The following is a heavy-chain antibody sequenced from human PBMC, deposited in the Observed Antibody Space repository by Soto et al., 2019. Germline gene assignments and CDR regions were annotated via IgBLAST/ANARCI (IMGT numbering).Heavy chain of an antibody. D-gene: IGHD2-21*02. Sequence: LRLSCAASGFTFSTYAMSWVRQTPGKGLEWVSAISGSGGSTYYADSVEGRFTVSRDNSKDTLYLQMNSLRAEDAAVYYCAKVPHKYCGGDCYPDYWGQGTLVTVSS. V-gene: IGHV3-23*01. CDR2: ISGSGGST. CDR3: AKVPHKYCGGDCYPDY. CDR1: GFTFSTYA. J-gene: IGHJ4*02.